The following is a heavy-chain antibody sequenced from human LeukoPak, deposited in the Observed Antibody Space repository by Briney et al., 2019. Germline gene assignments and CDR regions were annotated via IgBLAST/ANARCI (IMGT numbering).Heavy chain of an antibody. CDR2: IYHSGST. CDR3: ARVWWFGELYLDY. D-gene: IGHD3-10*01. CDR1: GGSISSYY. V-gene: IGHV4-4*07. J-gene: IGHJ4*02. Sequence: SETLSLTCTVSGGSISSYYWSWIRQPAGKGLEWIGRIYHSGSTYYNPSLKSRVTISVDTSKNQFSLKLSSVTAADTAVYYCARVWWFGELYLDYWGQGTLVTVSS.